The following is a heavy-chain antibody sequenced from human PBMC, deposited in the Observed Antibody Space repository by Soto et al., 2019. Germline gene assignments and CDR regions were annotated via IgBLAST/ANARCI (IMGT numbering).Heavy chain of an antibody. D-gene: IGHD2-15*01. Sequence: SETLSLTCAVYGGSFSGYYWSWIRQPPGKGLEWIGEINHSGSTNYNPSLKSRVTISVDTSKNQLSLKLSSVTAADTAVYYCARLVVVAAADYWGQGTLVTVS. CDR3: ARLVVVAAADY. CDR1: GGSFSGYY. V-gene: IGHV4-34*01. J-gene: IGHJ4*02. CDR2: INHSGST.